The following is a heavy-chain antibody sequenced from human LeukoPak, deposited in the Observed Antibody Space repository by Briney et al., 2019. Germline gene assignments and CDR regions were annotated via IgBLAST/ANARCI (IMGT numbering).Heavy chain of an antibody. CDR1: GFTFDDYT. CDR3: AKGSQQWLVLSAFDY. Sequence: GSLRLSCAASGFTFDDYTMHWVRQAPGKGLEWVSLISWDGGSTYYADSVKGRFTISRDNSKNSLYLQMNSLRTEDTALYYCAKGSQQWLVLSAFDYWGQGTLVTVSS. J-gene: IGHJ4*02. CDR2: ISWDGGST. V-gene: IGHV3-43*01. D-gene: IGHD6-19*01.